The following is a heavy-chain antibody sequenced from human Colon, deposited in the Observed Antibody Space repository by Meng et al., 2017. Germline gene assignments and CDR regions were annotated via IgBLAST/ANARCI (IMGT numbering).Heavy chain of an antibody. D-gene: IGHD1-26*01. Sequence: QVQGQESGPGLVKPSGTLSLTCDVSGGSIRNDQWWRWVRQAPGKGLEWIGEIYHSGRTNYNPSVKSRVSMSVDKSQNHFSLRLSSVTAADTAVYYCARSPYSGSALPFFDYWGQGSLVTVSS. CDR3: ARSPYSGSALPFFDY. V-gene: IGHV4-4*02. CDR1: GGSIRNDQW. CDR2: IYHSGRT. J-gene: IGHJ4*02.